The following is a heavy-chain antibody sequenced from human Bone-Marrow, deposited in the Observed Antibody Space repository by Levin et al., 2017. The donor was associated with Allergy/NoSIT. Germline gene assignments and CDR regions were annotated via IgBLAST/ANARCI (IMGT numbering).Heavy chain of an antibody. V-gene: IGHV4-39*01. CDR3: ARGDSYGYYYCMDV. CDR1: GGSISSSGYY. J-gene: IGHJ6*03. Sequence: PSETLSLTCTVSGGSISSSGYYWGCIRQPPGTGLEWIGSIYYSGNTYYNPSLKSRVTISVDTSKNQFSLKLSSVTAADTAVYYCARGDSYGYYYCMDVWGKGTTVTVS. CDR2: IYYSGNT. D-gene: IGHD5-18*01.